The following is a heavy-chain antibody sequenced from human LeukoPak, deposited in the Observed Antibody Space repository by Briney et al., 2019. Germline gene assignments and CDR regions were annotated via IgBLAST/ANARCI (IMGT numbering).Heavy chain of an antibody. CDR2: IKQDGSEK. D-gene: IGHD6-13*01. J-gene: IGHJ6*03. CDR1: GFTFSSYW. Sequence: GGSLRLSCAASGFTFSSYWMSWVRQAPGKGLEWVANIKQDGSEKYYVDSVKGRFTISRDNAKNSLYLQMNSLRAEDTAVYYCARDRSMGSSSWYYYYYYMDVWGKGTTVTVSS. V-gene: IGHV3-7*01. CDR3: ARDRSMGSSSWYYYYYYMDV.